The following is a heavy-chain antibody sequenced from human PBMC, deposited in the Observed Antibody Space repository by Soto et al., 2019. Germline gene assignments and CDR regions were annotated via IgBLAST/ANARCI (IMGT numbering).Heavy chain of an antibody. CDR2: ISYDGSNK. J-gene: IGHJ4*02. D-gene: IGHD2-2*01. CDR1: GFTFSNYG. V-gene: IGHV3-30*18. Sequence: QVQLVESGGGVVQPGRSLRLSCAASGFTFSNYGMYWVRQAPGKGLEWVALISYDGSNKYYADSVKGRFTISRDNSKNPLYLQMDSLRAEDTAVYYCANAAAGSYWGQGTLVTVSS. CDR3: ANAAAGSY.